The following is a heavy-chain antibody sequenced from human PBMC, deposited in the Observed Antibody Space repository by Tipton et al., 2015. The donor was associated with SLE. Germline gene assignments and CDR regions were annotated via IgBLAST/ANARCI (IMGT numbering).Heavy chain of an antibody. J-gene: IGHJ5*02. CDR2: ISPDDGNR. Sequence: QLVQSGAEVKKPGASVKVSCKASGYTFTNYDVSWVRQAPGQGLEWMGWISPDDGNRNSAQKFQGRVTMTADTSTSTAYMELRSLRSDDTAVYYCARERGVAQGVILGNWFDPWGQGTLVTVSS. D-gene: IGHD3-10*01. CDR1: GYTFTNYD. CDR3: ARERGVAQGVILGNWFDP. V-gene: IGHV1-18*01.